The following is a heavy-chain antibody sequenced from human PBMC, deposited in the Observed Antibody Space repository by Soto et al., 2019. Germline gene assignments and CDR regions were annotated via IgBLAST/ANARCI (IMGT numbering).Heavy chain of an antibody. CDR3: ASGLGYSFNS. D-gene: IGHD3-9*01. CDR1: GYSFTSYW. V-gene: IGHV5-51*01. J-gene: IGHJ4*02. CDR2: IYPGDSDT. Sequence: GESLKISCKGSGYSFTSYWIGWVRQMPGKGLEWMGIIYPGDSDTRYSPAFQGQVTISADKSTRTAFLQWTSLKASDTAMYYCASGLGYSFNSWGPGSLVTVSS.